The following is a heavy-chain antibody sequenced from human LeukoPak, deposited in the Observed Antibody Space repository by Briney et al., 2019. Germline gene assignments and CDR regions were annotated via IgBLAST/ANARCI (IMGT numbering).Heavy chain of an antibody. V-gene: IGHV4-59*01. CDR1: GGSISSYY. CDR3: AREVGCSSTSCSDC. J-gene: IGHJ4*02. D-gene: IGHD2-2*01. CDR2: IYYSGST. Sequence: SETLSLTCTVSGGSISSYYWSWIRQPPGKGLEWIGYIYYSGSTNYNPSLKSRVTISVDTSKNQFSLKLSSVTAADTAVYYCAREVGCSSTSCSDCWGQGTLVTVSS.